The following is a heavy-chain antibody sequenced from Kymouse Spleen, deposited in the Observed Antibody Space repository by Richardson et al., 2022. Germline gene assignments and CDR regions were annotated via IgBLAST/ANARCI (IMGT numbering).Heavy chain of an antibody. J-gene: IGHJ3*02. CDR1: GGSISSSSYY. D-gene: IGHD2-2*02. CDR2: IYYSGST. CDR3: ARPSTSCPGHAFDI. V-gene: IGHV4-39*01. Sequence: QLQLQESGPGLVKPSETLSLTCTVSGGSISSSSYYWGWIRQPPGKGLEWIGSIYYSGSTYYNPSLKSRVTISVDTSKNQFSLKLSSVTAADTAVYYCARPSTSCPGHAFDIWGQGTMVTVSS.